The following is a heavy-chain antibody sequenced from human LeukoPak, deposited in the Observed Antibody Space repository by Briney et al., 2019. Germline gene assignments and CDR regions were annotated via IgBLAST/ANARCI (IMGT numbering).Heavy chain of an antibody. Sequence: GGSLRLSCAASGFTFSNYWMSWVRQAPGKGLEWVANIKQDGSEIYYVDSVKGRFTISRDNAKNSLYLQMNSLRAEDTAVYYCARVKRFADYFDYWGQGTLVTVSS. V-gene: IGHV3-7*01. CDR1: GFTFSNYW. J-gene: IGHJ4*02. CDR2: IKQDGSEI. CDR3: ARVKRFADYFDY.